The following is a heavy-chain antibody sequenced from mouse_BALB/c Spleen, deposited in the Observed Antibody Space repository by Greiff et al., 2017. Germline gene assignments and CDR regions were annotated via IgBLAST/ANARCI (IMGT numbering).Heavy chain of an antibody. CDR2: IDTSDSYT. J-gene: IGHJ4*01. Sequence: QVQLKQPGAELVMPGASVKMSCKASGYTFTDYWMHWVKQRPGQGLEWIGAIDTSDSYTSYNQKFKGKATLTVDESSSTAYMQLSSLTSEDSAVYYCAVWLRRAMDYWGQGTSVTVSS. D-gene: IGHD2-2*01. CDR1: GYTFTDYW. CDR3: AVWLRRAMDY. V-gene: IGHV1-69*01.